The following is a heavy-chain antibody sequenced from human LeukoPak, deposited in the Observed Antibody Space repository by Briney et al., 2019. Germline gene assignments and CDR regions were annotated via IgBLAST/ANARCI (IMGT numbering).Heavy chain of an antibody. CDR2: IYYSGST. D-gene: IGHD3-10*01. V-gene: IGHV4-31*03. Sequence: SQTLSLTCTVSGGSISSGGYYWSWIRQHPGKGLEWIVYIYYSGSTYYNPSLKSRVTISIDTSKNQFSLKLSSVTAADTAVYYCAGDSDSPMVRGHSTWGQGTLVTVSS. CDR1: GGSISSGGYY. CDR3: AGDSDSPMVRGHST. J-gene: IGHJ4*02.